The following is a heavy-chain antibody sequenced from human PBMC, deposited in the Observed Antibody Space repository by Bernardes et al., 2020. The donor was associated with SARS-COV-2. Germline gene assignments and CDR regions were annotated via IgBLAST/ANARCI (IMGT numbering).Heavy chain of an antibody. CDR3: ARVRPITIFGVVIENWFDP. CDR1: GGSFSGYY. J-gene: IGHJ5*02. V-gene: IGHV4-34*01. D-gene: IGHD3-3*01. Sequence: SETLSLTCAVYGGSFSGYYWSWIRQPPGKGLEWIGEINHSGSTNYNPSLKSRVNISVDTSKNQFSLKLSSVTAADTAVYYCARVRPITIFGVVIENWFDPWGQGTLVTVSS. CDR2: INHSGST.